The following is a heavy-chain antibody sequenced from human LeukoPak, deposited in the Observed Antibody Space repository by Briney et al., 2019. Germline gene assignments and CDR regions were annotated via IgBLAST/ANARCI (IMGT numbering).Heavy chain of an antibody. CDR2: IYWDDDK. Sequence: SGPTLVNPTQTLTLTCTFSGFSLSTSRVGVGWIRQPPGKALEWLALIYWDDDKRYSPSLKSRLTITKDTSKNQVVLTMTNMDPVDTATYYCAYATYCGGDCYRGGFDYWGQGTLVTVSS. CDR3: AYATYCGGDCYRGGFDY. V-gene: IGHV2-5*02. D-gene: IGHD2-21*02. J-gene: IGHJ4*02. CDR1: GFSLSTSRVG.